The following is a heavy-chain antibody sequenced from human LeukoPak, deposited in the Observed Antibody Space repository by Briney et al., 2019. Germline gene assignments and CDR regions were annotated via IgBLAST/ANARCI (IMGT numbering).Heavy chain of an antibody. D-gene: IGHD1-1*01. V-gene: IGHV4-59*01. J-gene: IGHJ5*02. CDR1: GASMSNYH. Sequence: SETLSLTCAVSGASMSNYHWSWLRQPPGRGLEYIGYVYNSGSTFHNPSLKSRVTISADTSRKQFSLKLTSVTATDTAVYYCARGTGGYRFDPWGQGILVTVSS. CDR3: ARGTGGYRFDP. CDR2: VYNSGST.